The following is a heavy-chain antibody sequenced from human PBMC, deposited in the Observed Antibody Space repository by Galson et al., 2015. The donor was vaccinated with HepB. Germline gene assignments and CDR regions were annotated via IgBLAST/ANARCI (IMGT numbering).Heavy chain of an antibody. D-gene: IGHD1-1*01. CDR3: AKGTTNIDY. CDR1: GFTFSSLG. Sequence: SLRLSCAASGFTFSSLGMTWVRQAPGKGLECDSAIGVNAGSTDYADSVKGRFTISRDNSKNMLYLQMNNLRAEDTAVYYCAKGTTNIDYWGQGTLVTVSS. J-gene: IGHJ4*02. V-gene: IGHV3-23*01. CDR2: IGVNAGST.